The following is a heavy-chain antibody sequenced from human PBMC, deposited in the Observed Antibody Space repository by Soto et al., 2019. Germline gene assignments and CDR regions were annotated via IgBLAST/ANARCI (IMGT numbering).Heavy chain of an antibody. D-gene: IGHD4-17*01. CDR1: GFTFSGHG. Sequence: QVQLVESGGGVVQPGTSLRLSCAASGFTFSGHGMHWVRQAPGKGLEWMAVIWYDGSKKYYGDSVKGRFTISRDNSKNTPFLQMNSLRVEDTAVYYCARSRGCDYGSNSGYYDYWGQGTLVTVSS. V-gene: IGHV3-33*01. CDR2: IWYDGSKK. CDR3: ARSRGCDYGSNSGYYDY. J-gene: IGHJ4*02.